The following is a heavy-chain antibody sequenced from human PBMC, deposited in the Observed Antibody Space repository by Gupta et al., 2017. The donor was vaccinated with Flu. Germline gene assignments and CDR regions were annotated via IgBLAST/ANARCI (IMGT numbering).Heavy chain of an antibody. V-gene: IGHV3-48*03. Sequence: EGQLAESGGGSVQPGGSLRLSCAASGSTFSAYGMKWVRQAPGKGPEWLAYISSSGSTTYYADSVRGRFTISRDNAKSSLFLQMSSLRAEDTAVYYCSKEGSAYFGYFDYWGQGTPVTVSS. CDR3: SKEGSAYFGYFDY. CDR1: GSTFSAYG. J-gene: IGHJ4*02. D-gene: IGHD2-15*01. CDR2: ISSSGSTT.